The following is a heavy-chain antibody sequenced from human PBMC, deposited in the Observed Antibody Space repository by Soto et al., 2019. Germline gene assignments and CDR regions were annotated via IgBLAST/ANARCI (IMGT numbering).Heavy chain of an antibody. Sequence: ASVKVSCKASGYTFTGYYMHWVRQAPGQGLEWMGWINPNSGGTNYAQKFQGWVTMTRDTSISTAYMELSRLRSDDTAVYYCARDRGGPIFGVGWYMDVWGKGTTVTVSS. CDR2: INPNSGGT. J-gene: IGHJ6*03. V-gene: IGHV1-2*04. D-gene: IGHD3-3*01. CDR3: ARDRGGPIFGVGWYMDV. CDR1: GYTFTGYY.